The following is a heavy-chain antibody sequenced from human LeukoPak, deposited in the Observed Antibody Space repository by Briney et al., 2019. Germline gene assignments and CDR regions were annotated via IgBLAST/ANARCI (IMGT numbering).Heavy chain of an antibody. Sequence: SETLSLTCTVSGGSISSYYWSWIRQPAGKGLEWIGRIYTSGSTNYNPSLKSRVTISVDKSKNQFSLKLSSVTAADTAVYYCARDLYCSSTSCRANNRFDPWGQGTLVTVSS. J-gene: IGHJ5*02. V-gene: IGHV4-4*07. CDR3: ARDLYCSSTSCRANNRFDP. CDR2: IYTSGST. CDR1: GGSISSYY. D-gene: IGHD2-2*01.